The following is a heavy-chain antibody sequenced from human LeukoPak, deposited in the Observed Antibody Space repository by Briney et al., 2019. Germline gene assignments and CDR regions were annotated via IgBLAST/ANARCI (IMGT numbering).Heavy chain of an antibody. D-gene: IGHD6-19*01. CDR1: GFTFSSYG. V-gene: IGHV3-23*01. J-gene: IGHJ4*02. Sequence: GVSLRLSCAASGFTFSSYGMSWVRRAPGKGLEWVSAISGSGGSTYYADSVKGRFTISRDNSKNTLYLQMNSLRAEDTAVYYCATSNAVAGTLDFDYWGQGTLVTVSS. CDR3: ATSNAVAGTLDFDY. CDR2: ISGSGGST.